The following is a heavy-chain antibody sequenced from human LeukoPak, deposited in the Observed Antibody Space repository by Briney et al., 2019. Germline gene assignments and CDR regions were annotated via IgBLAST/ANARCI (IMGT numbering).Heavy chain of an antibody. D-gene: IGHD2-15*01. V-gene: IGHV3-30*18. CDR1: GFTFSSYG. Sequence: GRSLRLSCAASGFTFSSYGMHWVRQAPGKGLEWVAVISYDGSYKYYADSVKGRFTISRDNSKNSLYLQMNSLRTEDTALYYCAKETSTPDCSGGSCYYYGMDVWGQGTTVTVSS. J-gene: IGHJ6*02. CDR3: AKETSTPDCSGGSCYYYGMDV. CDR2: ISYDGSYK.